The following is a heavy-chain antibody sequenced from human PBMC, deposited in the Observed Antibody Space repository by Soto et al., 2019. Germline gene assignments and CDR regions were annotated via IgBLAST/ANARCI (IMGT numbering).Heavy chain of an antibody. J-gene: IGHJ5*02. Sequence: SETLSLTCTVSGGSISSYYWSWIRQPPGKGLEWIGYIYYSGSTNYNPSLKSRVTISVDTSKNQFSLKLSSVTAADTAVYYCARQEDYDFWSGYPNWFDPWGQGTLVTSPQ. CDR1: GGSISSYY. D-gene: IGHD3-3*01. V-gene: IGHV4-59*01. CDR2: IYYSGST. CDR3: ARQEDYDFWSGYPNWFDP.